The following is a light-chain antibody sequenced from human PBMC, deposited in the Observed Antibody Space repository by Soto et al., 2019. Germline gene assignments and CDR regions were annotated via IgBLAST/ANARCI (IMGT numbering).Light chain of an antibody. V-gene: IGKV3-20*01. CDR1: QSVSSNH. CDR3: QQYGSSPPHT. CDR2: GAS. Sequence: EIVVTQSPGTLSLSPWEVATLSCRASQSVSSNHLAWYQQKPGQAPRLLIFGASSRASDSPDRFSGSGSGTDFTLTISRLEPEDFVVYYCQQYGSSPPHTFGQGTKLEIK. J-gene: IGKJ2*01.